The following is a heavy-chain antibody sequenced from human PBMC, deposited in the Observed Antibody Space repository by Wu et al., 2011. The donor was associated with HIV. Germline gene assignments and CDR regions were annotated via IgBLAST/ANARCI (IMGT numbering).Heavy chain of an antibody. V-gene: IGHV1-69*14. D-gene: IGHD1-26*01. Sequence: QVQLVQSGAEVEKPGSSVKVSCKASGGTFSSYAISWVRQAPEQGLEWMGGIIPIFGTTKYAQKFQGRVTITADKSTDTAYMELSSLRSEDTAVYYCGKGEAGYYHYYYMDVWGKGTTVTVS. CDR3: GKGEAGYYHYYYMDV. J-gene: IGHJ6*03. CDR1: GGTFSSYA. CDR2: IIPIFGTT.